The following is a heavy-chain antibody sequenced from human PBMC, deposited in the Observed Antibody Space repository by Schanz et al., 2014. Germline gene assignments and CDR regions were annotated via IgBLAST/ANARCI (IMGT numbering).Heavy chain of an antibody. CDR3: ARDSLRGATGGYGMDV. D-gene: IGHD2-8*02. V-gene: IGHV4-61*02. CDR1: GGSIRSGTYY. J-gene: IGHJ6*02. CDR2: VFPNGIT. Sequence: QVQLQESGPGLVKPSQTLSLTCTVSGGSIRSGTYYWSWIRQPAGKALEWVGRVFPNGITNYNPSLKSRVTISLDTSKNQFSLKVRSVTAADTAVYYCARDSLRGATGGYGMDVWGQGTTVTVSS.